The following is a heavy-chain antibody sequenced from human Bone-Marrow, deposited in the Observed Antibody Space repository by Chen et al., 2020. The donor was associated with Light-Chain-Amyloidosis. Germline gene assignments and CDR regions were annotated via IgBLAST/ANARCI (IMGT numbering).Heavy chain of an antibody. J-gene: IGHJ4*02. D-gene: IGHD2-15*01. CDR1: GHSFPNYW. V-gene: IGHV5-51*01. CDR2: IYADDSDI. Sequence: EVKLVQSGAEVKKPGESLKISCKASGHSFPNYWIGWVRQMPGKGLEWMGIIYADDSDIIYSPSFQGQVTISADKSITTAYLQWSTLKASDSAMYYCVRGGLSYKYYFEYWGQGTLVTVSS. CDR3: VRGGLSYKYYFEY.